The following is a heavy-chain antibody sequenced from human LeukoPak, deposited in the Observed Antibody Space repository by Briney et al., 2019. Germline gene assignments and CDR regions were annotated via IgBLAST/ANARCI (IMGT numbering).Heavy chain of an antibody. D-gene: IGHD1-26*01. Sequence: PGGSLRLSCSVSGFNFRGYAMGRVRQAPGKGLEYVSVINTDGRITYYADSVKGRFTISRDNSKDTVYLQMGSLRGEDMAVYYCTRDGGSFCDFDYWGQGALVTVSS. CDR2: INTDGRIT. J-gene: IGHJ4*02. CDR1: GFNFRGYA. CDR3: TRDGGSFCDFDY. V-gene: IGHV3-64*02.